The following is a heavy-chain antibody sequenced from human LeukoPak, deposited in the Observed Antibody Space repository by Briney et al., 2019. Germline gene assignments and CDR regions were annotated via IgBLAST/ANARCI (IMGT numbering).Heavy chain of an antibody. CDR1: GYSISSGYY. CDR3: ARGQGDIVGATAPFDY. V-gene: IGHV4-38-2*02. CDR2: IYHSGST. D-gene: IGHD1-26*01. Sequence: SETLSLTCTVSGYSISSGYYWGWLRQPAGKGLGWIGSIYHSGSTYYNPSLKSRVTISVDTSKNQFSLKLSSVTAADTAVYYCARGQGDIVGATAPFDYWGQGTLVTVSS. J-gene: IGHJ4*02.